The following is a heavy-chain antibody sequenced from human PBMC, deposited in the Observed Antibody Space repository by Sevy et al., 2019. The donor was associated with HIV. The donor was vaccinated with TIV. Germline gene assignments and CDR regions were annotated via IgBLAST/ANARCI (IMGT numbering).Heavy chain of an antibody. CDR3: AREGLSGYDAFDI. CDR1: GYTFTGYY. V-gene: IGHV1-2*02. D-gene: IGHD5-12*01. J-gene: IGHJ3*02. CDR2: INPNSGGT. Sequence: ASVKVSCKASGYTFTGYYMHWVRQAPGQGLEWMGWINPNSGGTNYTQKFQGRVTMTRDTSISTAYMELSRLRSDDTAVHYCAREGLSGYDAFDIWGQATMVTVS.